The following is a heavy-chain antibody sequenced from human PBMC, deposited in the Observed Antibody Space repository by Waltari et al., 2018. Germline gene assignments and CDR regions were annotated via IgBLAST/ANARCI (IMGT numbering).Heavy chain of an antibody. J-gene: IGHJ4*02. Sequence: EVQLVESGGTLVQPGESLGLSCVASGFTFSTYEMNWVRRAPGKGLDWISYISTNGSSIYYADSVKGRFTISRDNAKNSLYLQMHSLRAEDTALYYCAAGLHWGQGTLV. V-gene: IGHV3-48*03. CDR1: GFTFSTYE. CDR2: ISTNGSSI. CDR3: AAGLH.